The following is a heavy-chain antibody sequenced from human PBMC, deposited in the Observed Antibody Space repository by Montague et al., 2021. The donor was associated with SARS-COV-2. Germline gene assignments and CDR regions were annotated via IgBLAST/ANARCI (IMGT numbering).Heavy chain of an antibody. CDR2: IFYSGSA. J-gene: IGHJ4*02. CDR3: ARVRDSSGHDY. D-gene: IGHD3-22*01. V-gene: IGHV4-30-4*01. Sequence: IFYSGSAYYSPSLESRSTISIGTSKNQFSLRLTSVTAADTAVYYCARVRDSSGHDYWGQGTLVTGSS.